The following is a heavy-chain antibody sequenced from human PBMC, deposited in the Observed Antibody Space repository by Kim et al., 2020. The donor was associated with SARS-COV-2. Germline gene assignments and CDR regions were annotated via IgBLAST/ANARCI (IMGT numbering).Heavy chain of an antibody. CDR1: GFTFDDYA. CDR2: ISWNSGSI. Sequence: GGSLRLSCAASGFTFDDYAMHWVRQAPGKGLEWVSGISWNSGSIGYADSVKGRFTISRDNAKNSLYLQMNSLRAEDTALYYCAKSMVRGVIWDAFDIWGQGTMVTVSS. J-gene: IGHJ3*02. V-gene: IGHV3-9*01. CDR3: AKSMVRGVIWDAFDI. D-gene: IGHD3-10*01.